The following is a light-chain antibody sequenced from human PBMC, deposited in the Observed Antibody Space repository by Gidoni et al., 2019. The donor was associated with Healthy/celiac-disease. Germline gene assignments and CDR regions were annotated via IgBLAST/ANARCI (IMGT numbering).Light chain of an antibody. V-gene: IGKV1-39*01. CDR3: QQSYSTPPT. CDR2: AAS. J-gene: IGKJ1*01. Sequence: DIQMTQSPSSLSASVGDRVTITCRASQSSSSYLNWYQQKPGKAPKLLIYAASSLQSGVPSRFSGSGSGTDFTLTISSLQPEDFATYYCQQSYSTPPTFXXXTKVEIK. CDR1: QSSSSY.